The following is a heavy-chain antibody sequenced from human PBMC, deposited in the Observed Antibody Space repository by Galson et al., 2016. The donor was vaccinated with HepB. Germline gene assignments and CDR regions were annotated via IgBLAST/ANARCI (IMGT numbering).Heavy chain of an antibody. D-gene: IGHD1-1*01. CDR2: IGGSGDDT. J-gene: IGHJ3*01. Sequence: SLRLSCAASISTFSSYSMSWVRQAPGKGLEWVSGIGGSGDDTFYAESMKGRFTISRDNSRNTLFLQMNSLRDEDTAVYFCAKGPFWNGPNDAFDVWGQGTVVTVSS. V-gene: IGHV3-23*01. CDR3: AKGPFWNGPNDAFDV. CDR1: ISTFSSYS.